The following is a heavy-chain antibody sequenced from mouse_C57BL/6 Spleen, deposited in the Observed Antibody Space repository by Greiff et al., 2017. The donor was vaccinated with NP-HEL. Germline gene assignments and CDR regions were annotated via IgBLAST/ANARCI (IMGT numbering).Heavy chain of an antibody. Sequence: QVQLQQSGAELVRPGTSVKVSCKASGYAFTNYLIEWVKQRPGQGLEWIGVINPGSGGTNYNEKFKGKATLTADKSSSTAYMQLSSLTSEDSAVYFCARSLTGSDYWGQGTTLTVSS. D-gene: IGHD4-1*01. V-gene: IGHV1-54*01. CDR2: INPGSGGT. CDR1: GYAFTNYL. CDR3: ARSLTGSDY. J-gene: IGHJ2*01.